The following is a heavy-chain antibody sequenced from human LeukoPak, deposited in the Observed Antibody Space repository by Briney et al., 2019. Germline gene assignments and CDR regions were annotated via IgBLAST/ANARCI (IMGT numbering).Heavy chain of an antibody. CDR1: GFAFSKYA. J-gene: IGHJ5*02. Sequence: QAGGSLRLSCAASGFAFSKYAMSWVRQAPGKGMEWVSYISITGSTIYYADSVRGRFTFSRDNAKNLLYLRMNSLRDEDTAVYYCARYGGNSMFVHWGQGTLVTVSS. D-gene: IGHD4-23*01. CDR3: ARYGGNSMFVH. V-gene: IGHV3-48*02. CDR2: ISITGSTI.